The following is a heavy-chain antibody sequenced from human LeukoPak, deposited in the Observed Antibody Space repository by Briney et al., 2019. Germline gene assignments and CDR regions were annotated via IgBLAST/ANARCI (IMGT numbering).Heavy chain of an antibody. Sequence: GASVKVSCKASGYTFTSYAMNWARQAPGQGLEWMGWINTNTGNPTYAQGFTGRFVFSLDTSVSTAYLQISSLKAEDTAVYYCARVRRSVTKYSSSSGLGYWGQGTLVTVSS. J-gene: IGHJ4*02. V-gene: IGHV7-4-1*02. D-gene: IGHD6-6*01. CDR3: ARVRRSVTKYSSSSGLGY. CDR1: GYTFTSYA. CDR2: INTNTGNP.